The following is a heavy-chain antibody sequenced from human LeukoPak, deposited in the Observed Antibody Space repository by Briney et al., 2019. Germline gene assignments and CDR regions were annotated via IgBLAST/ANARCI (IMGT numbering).Heavy chain of an antibody. D-gene: IGHD3-10*01. Sequence: SETLSLTCAVYGESFSGYYWTWVRQTPGKGLEWIGEINHSGSTNYNPSLKTRVTMSVDPSKNQFSLRLSSLTAADTAVYYCARAGWFGEFYGPLDYWGQGSPVTVSS. CDR3: ARAGWFGEFYGPLDY. V-gene: IGHV4-34*01. CDR1: GESFSGYY. CDR2: INHSGST. J-gene: IGHJ4*02.